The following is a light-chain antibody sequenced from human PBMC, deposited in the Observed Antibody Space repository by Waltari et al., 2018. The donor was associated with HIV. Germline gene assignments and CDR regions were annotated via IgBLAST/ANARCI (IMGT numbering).Light chain of an antibody. CDR2: WAS. V-gene: IGKV4-1*01. CDR3: QQTYSPPQT. Sequence: DIVMTQSPDSLAVSLGDRAIINCTSSQNLLNRSTNKNYVAWYQQKSGQPPRLIMYWASTRESGVSDRLTGGGSGTDFTLTISSLQPEDFAIYYCQQTYSPPQTFGGGTKVEIK. CDR1: QNLLNRSTNKNY. J-gene: IGKJ4*01.